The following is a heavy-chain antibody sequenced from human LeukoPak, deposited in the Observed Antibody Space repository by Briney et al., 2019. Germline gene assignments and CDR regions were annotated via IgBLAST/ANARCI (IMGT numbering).Heavy chain of an antibody. J-gene: IGHJ4*02. Sequence: ASLKLSCKASGYTFTGYYMHWVRQAPGRGLEWMGWINPNSGGTNYAQKFQGRVTMTRDSSISTAYMELSRLRSDDTAVYYCARGVRFLEWLPYIDYWGQGTLVTVSS. CDR3: ARGVRFLEWLPYIDY. D-gene: IGHD3-3*01. V-gene: IGHV1-2*02. CDR1: GYTFTGYY. CDR2: INPNSGGT.